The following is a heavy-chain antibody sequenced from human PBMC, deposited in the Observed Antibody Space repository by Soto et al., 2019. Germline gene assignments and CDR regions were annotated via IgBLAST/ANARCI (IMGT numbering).Heavy chain of an antibody. CDR3: XXXXXXXXXXXXDV. J-gene: IGHJ6*02. CDR1: GGTFSSYA. Sequence: QVQLVQSGAEVKKPGSSVKVSCKASGGTFSSYAXXXVRXXXXXGLEWMGGIIPIFGTANYAQKFQGRVTITADESTSTAYMELXSLRXXXXXXYXXXXXXXXXXXXXXDVWGQGTTVTVSS. V-gene: IGHV1-69*01. CDR2: IIPIFGTA.